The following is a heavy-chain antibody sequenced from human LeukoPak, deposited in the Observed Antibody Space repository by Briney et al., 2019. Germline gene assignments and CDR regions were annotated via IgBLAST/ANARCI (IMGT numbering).Heavy chain of an antibody. V-gene: IGHV1-8*03. D-gene: IGHD3-16*02. CDR1: GYTFTSYD. Sequence: ASVKVSCKASGYTFTSYDINWVRQATGQGPEWMGWMNPNSGNTGYAQKFWGRVSITRNTSISTAYMELSSLVSEDTAVYYCARLGELSSDDYWGQGTLVTVSS. J-gene: IGHJ4*02. CDR2: MNPNSGNT. CDR3: ARLGELSSDDY.